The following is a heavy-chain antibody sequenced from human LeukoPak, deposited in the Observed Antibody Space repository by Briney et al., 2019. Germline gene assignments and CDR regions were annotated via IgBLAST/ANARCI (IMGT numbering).Heavy chain of an antibody. D-gene: IGHD5-18*01. V-gene: IGHV3-21*01. J-gene: IGHJ4*02. CDR1: GFTFSSYS. CDR2: ISSSSSYI. CDR3: ARDKGYSYGHLDY. Sequence: GGSLRLSCAASGFTFSSYSMNWVRRAPGKGLEWVSSISSSSSYIYYADSVKGRFTISRDNAKNSLYLQMNSLRAEDTAVYYCARDKGYSYGHLDYWGQGALVTVSS.